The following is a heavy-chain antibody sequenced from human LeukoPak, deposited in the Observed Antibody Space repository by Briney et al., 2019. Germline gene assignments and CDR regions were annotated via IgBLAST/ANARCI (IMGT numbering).Heavy chain of an antibody. CDR2: ISAYNGNT. V-gene: IGHV1-18*01. D-gene: IGHD3-10*01. J-gene: IGHJ6*03. CDR3: ARGFAGLYYYYYYMDV. Sequence: ASVKVSCKASGYTFTSYGISWVRQAPGQGLEWMGWISAYNGNTNYAQKLQGRVTMTTDTSTSTAYMELRSLRSDDTAVYYCARGFAGLYYYYYYMDVWGKGTTVTISS. CDR1: GYTFTSYG.